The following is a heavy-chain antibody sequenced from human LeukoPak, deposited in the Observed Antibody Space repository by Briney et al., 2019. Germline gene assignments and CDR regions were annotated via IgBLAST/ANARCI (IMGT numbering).Heavy chain of an antibody. D-gene: IGHD3-3*01. V-gene: IGHV3-7*01. Sequence: GGSLRLSCAASGFTFSSHAMHWVRQAPGKGLEWVANIKQNGSEKYYVDSVKGRFTISRDNAKNSLYLQMNSLRAEDTAVYYCARVGSYYDFWSGYPYYYYYMDVWGKGTTVTVSS. J-gene: IGHJ6*03. CDR2: IKQNGSEK. CDR3: ARVGSYYDFWSGYPYYYYYMDV. CDR1: GFTFSSHA.